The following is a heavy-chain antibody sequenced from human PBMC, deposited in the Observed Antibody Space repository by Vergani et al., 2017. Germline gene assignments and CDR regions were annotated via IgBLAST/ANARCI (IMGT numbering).Heavy chain of an antibody. J-gene: IGHJ4*02. CDR2: ISSSSSTI. V-gene: IGHV3-48*01. CDR1: GFTFSSYS. Sequence: EVQLVESGGGLVKPGGSLRLSCAASGFTFSSYSMNWVRQAPGKGLEWVSYISSSSSTIYYADSVKGRFTISRDNAKNSLYLQMNSLRAEDTAVYYCARSDSLLWFGESPPHFDYWGQGTLVTVSS. D-gene: IGHD3-10*01. CDR3: ARSDSLLWFGESPPHFDY.